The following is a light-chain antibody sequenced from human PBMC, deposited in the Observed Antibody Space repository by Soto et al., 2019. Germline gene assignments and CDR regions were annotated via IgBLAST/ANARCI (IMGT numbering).Light chain of an antibody. Sequence: DTQMTQSPSSLSASVGDRVTISCRAGQSISTYLNWYQQKPGTAPRLLIYSASSVKTGVPPRFSGSGSGRDFTLTISSLRPEDIATYFCQQSYTSPPWTFGQGTKVDIK. V-gene: IGKV1-39*01. J-gene: IGKJ1*01. CDR2: SAS. CDR3: QQSYTSPPWT. CDR1: QSISTY.